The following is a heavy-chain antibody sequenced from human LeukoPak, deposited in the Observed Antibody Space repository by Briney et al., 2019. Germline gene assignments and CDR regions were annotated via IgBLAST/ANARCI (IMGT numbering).Heavy chain of an antibody. J-gene: IGHJ1*01. CDR3: ARGPTVVVTAILGKYFQH. CDR1: GGSFSGYY. D-gene: IGHD2-21*02. CDR2: INHSGST. Sequence: SETLSLTCAVYGGSFSGYYWSWIRQPPGKGLEWIGEINHSGSTNYNPSLKSRVTISVDTSKNQFSLKLSSVTAADTAVYYCARGPTVVVTAILGKYFQHWGQGTLVTVSS. V-gene: IGHV4-34*01.